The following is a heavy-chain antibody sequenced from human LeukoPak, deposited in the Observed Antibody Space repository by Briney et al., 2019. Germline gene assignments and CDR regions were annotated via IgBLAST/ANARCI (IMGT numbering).Heavy chain of an antibody. J-gene: IGHJ4*02. V-gene: IGHV1-69*13. CDR1: GGTFSSYA. CDR2: IIPIFGTA. Sequence: SLKVSCKASGGTFSSYAISWVRQAPGQGLEWMGGIIPIFGTASYAQKFQGRVTIAADESTSTAYMELSSLRSEDTAVYYCARGHYYDSSGYLGFDYWGQGTLVTVSS. D-gene: IGHD3-22*01. CDR3: ARGHYYDSSGYLGFDY.